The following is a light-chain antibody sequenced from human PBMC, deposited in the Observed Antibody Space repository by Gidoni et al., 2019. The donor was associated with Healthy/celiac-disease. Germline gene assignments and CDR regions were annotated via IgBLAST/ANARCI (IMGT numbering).Light chain of an antibody. CDR2: AAS. J-gene: IGKJ5*01. V-gene: IGKV1-39*01. Sequence: DIQMTQSPSPLSASEGDRVTITCRASQSIRSYLNWYQQKPGKAPKLLIYAASSLQSGVPSRFRGRGSGTDFTLTISSLQPEDFATYYCQQSYSTPPITFGQGTRLEIK. CDR1: QSIRSY. CDR3: QQSYSTPPIT.